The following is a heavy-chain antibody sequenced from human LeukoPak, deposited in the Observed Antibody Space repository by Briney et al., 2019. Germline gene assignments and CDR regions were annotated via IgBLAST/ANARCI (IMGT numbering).Heavy chain of an antibody. D-gene: IGHD3-22*01. J-gene: IGHJ4*02. V-gene: IGHV3-23*01. CDR1: GFTFSSYA. CDR2: ISGSGGST. CDR3: ANLAVDYDSSGNIRG. Sequence: GGSLRLSCAASGFTFSSYAMSWVRQAPGKGLEWVSAISGSGGSTYYADSVKGRFTISRDNSKNTLYLQRNSLRAEDTAVYYCANLAVDYDSSGNIRGWGQGTLVTVSS.